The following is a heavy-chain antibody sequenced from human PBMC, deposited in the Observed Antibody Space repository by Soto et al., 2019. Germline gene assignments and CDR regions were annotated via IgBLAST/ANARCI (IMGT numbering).Heavy chain of an antibody. CDR3: ARDGTDLYYDFWSGYLSHFDY. CDR2: INPSGGST. D-gene: IGHD3-3*01. V-gene: IGHV1-46*01. CDR1: GYTFTSYY. Sequence: GASVKVSCNASGYTFTSYYMHWVRQAPGQGLEWMGIINPSGGSTSYAQKFQGRVTMTRDTSTSTVYMELSSLRSEDTAVYYCARDGTDLYYDFWSGYLSHFDYWGQGTLVTVSS. J-gene: IGHJ4*02.